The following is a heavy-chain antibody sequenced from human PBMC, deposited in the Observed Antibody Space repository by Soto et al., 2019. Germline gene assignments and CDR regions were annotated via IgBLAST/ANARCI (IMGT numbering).Heavy chain of an antibody. CDR1: GFTFSFCA. CDR2: IRGNNGDT. J-gene: IGHJ4*02. D-gene: IGHD3-22*01. Sequence: EVQLLESGGGLVQPGGSLRLSCAASGFTFSFCAMSWVRQAPGKGLEWVSSIRGNNGDTYYADSVKGRFTISGDNSKNTLYLQMNSLRVEDTAVYYCGKGQSDSYYYFDYWSQGALVTVSS. V-gene: IGHV3-23*01. CDR3: GKGQSDSYYYFDY.